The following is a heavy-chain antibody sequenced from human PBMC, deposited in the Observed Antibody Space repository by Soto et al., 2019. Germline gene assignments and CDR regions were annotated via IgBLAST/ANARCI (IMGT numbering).Heavy chain of an antibody. CDR3: ARDRSEQWLVRRSNYGMDV. CDR2: IIPIFCTA. J-gene: IGHJ6*02. Sequence: ASVKGSSMASGGPFSRYAMSWVRQAPEQVLEWTGGIIPIFCTASYEQKCQGRVTITADESTSTAYMELSSLRSEDTAVYYCARDRSEQWLVRRSNYGMDVWGQGTTVTVSS. CDR1: GGPFSRYA. D-gene: IGHD6-19*01. V-gene: IGHV1-69*01.